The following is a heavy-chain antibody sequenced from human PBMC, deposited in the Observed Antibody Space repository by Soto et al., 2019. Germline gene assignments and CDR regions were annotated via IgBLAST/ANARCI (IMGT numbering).Heavy chain of an antibody. Sequence: SETLSLTCTVSGGSISSYYWSWIRQPPGKGLEWIGYIYYSGSTNYNPSLKSRVTISVDTSKNQFSLKLSSVTAADTAVYYCACVVKRYSGYVFDYWGQGTLVTSPQ. CDR2: IYYSGST. J-gene: IGHJ4*02. D-gene: IGHD5-12*01. CDR1: GGSISSYY. CDR3: ACVVKRYSGYVFDY. V-gene: IGHV4-59*01.